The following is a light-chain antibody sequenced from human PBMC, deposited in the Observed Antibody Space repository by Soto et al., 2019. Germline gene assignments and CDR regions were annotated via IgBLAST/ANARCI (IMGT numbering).Light chain of an antibody. CDR1: QSISRY. CDR2: GAS. Sequence: IVLTQSPGTLSLSPGERTTLSCRASQSISRYLAWYQQKPGQGPRLLIYGASSRATGTPDRFSGSGSGTDFTLTINRLEPEDFATYYCQQAFRTPWTFGQGTRVVIK. CDR3: QQAFRTPWT. J-gene: IGKJ1*01. V-gene: IGKV3-20*01.